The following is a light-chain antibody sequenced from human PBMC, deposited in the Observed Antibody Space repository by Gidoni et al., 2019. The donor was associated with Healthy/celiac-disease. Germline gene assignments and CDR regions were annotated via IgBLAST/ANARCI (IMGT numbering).Light chain of an antibody. CDR3: QSYDSSLSGSRV. CDR1: SSNIGAGYD. V-gene: IGLV1-40*01. J-gene: IGLJ3*02. Sequence: QSVLTQPPSGSGAPGQRVTIPCTGSSSNIGAGYDVHWYQQLPGTAPKLLIYGNSNRPSGVPDRFSGSKSGTSASLAITGLQAEDEADYYCQSYDSSLSGSRVFGGGTKLTVL. CDR2: GNS.